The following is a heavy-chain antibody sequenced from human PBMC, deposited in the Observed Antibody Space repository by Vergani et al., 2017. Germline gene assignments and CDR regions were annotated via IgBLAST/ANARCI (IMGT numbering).Heavy chain of an antibody. CDR1: GGTFSSYA. CDR3: ARAYCSSTSCYRDYYMDV. Sequence: QVQLVQSGAEVKKPGSSVKVSCKASGGTFSSYAISWVRQAPGQGLEWMGGIIPIFGTANYAQKFQGRVTITRDTSASTAYMELSSLRSEDTAVYYCARAYCSSTSCYRDYYMDVWGKGTTVTVSS. J-gene: IGHJ6*03. D-gene: IGHD2-2*01. CDR2: IIPIFGTA. V-gene: IGHV1-69*05.